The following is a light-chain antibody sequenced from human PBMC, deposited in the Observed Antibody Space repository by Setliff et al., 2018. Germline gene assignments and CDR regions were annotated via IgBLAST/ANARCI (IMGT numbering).Light chain of an antibody. J-gene: IGLJ1*01. CDR3: CSFTSSSTLPDV. CDR2: DVS. Sequence: QSVLTQPASVSGSPGQSITISCTGTSSDVGGYNLVSWCQQHPGKVPRLMIYDVSNRPSGVSNRFSGSKIGNTASLTISGLQTEDEADYYCCSFTSSSTLPDVFGTGTKVTVL. CDR1: SSDVGGYNL. V-gene: IGLV2-14*03.